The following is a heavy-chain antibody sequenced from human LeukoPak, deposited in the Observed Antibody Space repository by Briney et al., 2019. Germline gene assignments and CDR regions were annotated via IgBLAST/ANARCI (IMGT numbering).Heavy chain of an antibody. D-gene: IGHD3-22*01. CDR1: GFTFSSYS. J-gene: IGHJ6*02. Sequence: GGSLRLSCAASGFTFSSYSMNWVRQAPGKGLEWVSPINSSSSDIYYADSVKGRFTISRDNAKNSLYLQMNSLRAEDTAVYYCATSLLRRPYYYGMDVWGQGTTVTVSS. CDR3: ATSLLRRPYYYGMDV. V-gene: IGHV3-21*01. CDR2: INSSSSDI.